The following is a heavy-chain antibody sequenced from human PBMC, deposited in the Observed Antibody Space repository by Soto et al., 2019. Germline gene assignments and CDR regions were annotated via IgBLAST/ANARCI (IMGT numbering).Heavy chain of an antibody. CDR2: INPKFGDT. Sequence: QVQLVQSGAEVKEPGDSVRVSCEASGYTFTAYYIHWVRRAPGQGLEWMGWINPKFGDTTYAQDFQGSVSMTRDMSISTVYMELSRLTSDDTAIYYCARNMDYYYGRGSCNGHGVWGQGTTVTVFS. CDR3: ARNMDYYYGRGSCNGHGV. D-gene: IGHD3-10*02. V-gene: IGHV1-2*02. J-gene: IGHJ6*02. CDR1: GYTFTAYY.